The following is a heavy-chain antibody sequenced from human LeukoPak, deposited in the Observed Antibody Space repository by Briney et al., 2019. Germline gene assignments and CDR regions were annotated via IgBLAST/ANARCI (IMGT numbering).Heavy chain of an antibody. V-gene: IGHV4-34*01. CDR2: IYYSGST. CDR3: ARGPGHTAMDFDY. Sequence: SETLSLTCAVYGGSFSGYYWSWIRQPPGKGLEWIGSIYYSGSTYYNPSLKSRVTISVDTSKNQFSLKLSSVTAADTAVYYCARGPGHTAMDFDYWGQGTXVXVSS. D-gene: IGHD5-18*01. J-gene: IGHJ4*02. CDR1: GGSFSGYY.